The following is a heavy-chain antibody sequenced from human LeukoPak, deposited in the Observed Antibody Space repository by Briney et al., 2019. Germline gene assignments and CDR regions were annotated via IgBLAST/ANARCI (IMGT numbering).Heavy chain of an antibody. Sequence: ASVKVSCKASGYTFTDYYMHWVRQAPGQGLEWMGWINPNSGGTNYAQKFQGWVTMTRDTSISTAYMELSRLRSDDTAVYYCARDSYSSSSWVLYYFDYWGQGTLVTVSS. D-gene: IGHD6-13*01. J-gene: IGHJ4*02. CDR1: GYTFTDYY. CDR2: INPNSGGT. V-gene: IGHV1-2*04. CDR3: ARDSYSSSSWVLYYFDY.